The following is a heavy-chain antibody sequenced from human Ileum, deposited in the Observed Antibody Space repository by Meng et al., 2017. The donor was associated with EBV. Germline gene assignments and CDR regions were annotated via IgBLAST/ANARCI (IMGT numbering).Heavy chain of an antibody. D-gene: IGHD3-22*01. Sequence: EXQLVEXXXGLVQPGXSLRRSXSASGVTFSSYAMRWVRQAPGKGLEWVSAISGSGGSTYYADSVKGRFTISRDNSKNTLYLQMNSLRAEDTAVYYCAKDLSGLIVYYDSSGYYGYWGQGTLVTVSS. J-gene: IGHJ4*02. CDR2: ISGSGGST. CDR3: AKDLSGLIVYYDSSGYYGY. V-gene: IGHV3-23*04. CDR1: GVTFSSYA.